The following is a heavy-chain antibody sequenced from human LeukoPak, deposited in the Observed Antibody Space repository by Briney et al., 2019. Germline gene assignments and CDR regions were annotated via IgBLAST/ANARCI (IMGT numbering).Heavy chain of an antibody. CDR3: ARVDDLWSGYWD. Sequence: GGSLRLSCAASGFTFSSYSMNWVRQAPGKGLEWVSSISSSSSYIYYADSVRGRFTISRDNAKNSLYLQMNSLRAEDTAVYYCARVDDLWSGYWDWGQGTLVTVSS. D-gene: IGHD3-3*01. CDR2: ISSSSSYI. CDR1: GFTFSSYS. J-gene: IGHJ4*02. V-gene: IGHV3-21*01.